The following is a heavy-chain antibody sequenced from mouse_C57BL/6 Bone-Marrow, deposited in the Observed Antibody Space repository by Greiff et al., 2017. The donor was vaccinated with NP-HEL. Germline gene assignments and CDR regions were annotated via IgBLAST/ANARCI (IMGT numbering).Heavy chain of an antibody. D-gene: IGHD1-1*01. V-gene: IGHV1-59*01. CDR1: GYTFTSYW. CDR3: ARKFSHYYGSRGDY. J-gene: IGHJ2*01. CDR2: IDPSDSYT. Sequence: QVQLQQPGAELVRPGTSVKLSCKASGYTFTSYWMHWVKQRPGQGLEWIGVIDPSDSYTNYNQKFKGKATLTVDTSSSTAYMQLSSLTSEDSAVYYCARKFSHYYGSRGDYWGQGTTLTVSS.